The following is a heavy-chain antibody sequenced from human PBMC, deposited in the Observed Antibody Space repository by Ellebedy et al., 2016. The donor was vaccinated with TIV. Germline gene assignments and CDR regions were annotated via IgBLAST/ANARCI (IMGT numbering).Heavy chain of an antibody. CDR1: GYTFTSYD. Sequence: ASVKVSCKASGYTFTSYDINWVRQAPGKGLEWMGGFDPEDGETIYAQKFQGRVTMTEDKSTDTAYMELSSLRSEDTAVYYCATDSRGLLDAFDIWGQGTMVTVSS. D-gene: IGHD3-10*01. CDR3: ATDSRGLLDAFDI. J-gene: IGHJ3*02. CDR2: FDPEDGET. V-gene: IGHV1-24*01.